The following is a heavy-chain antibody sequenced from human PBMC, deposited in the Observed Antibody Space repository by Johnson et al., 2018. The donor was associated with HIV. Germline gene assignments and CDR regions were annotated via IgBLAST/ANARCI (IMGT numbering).Heavy chain of an antibody. CDR2: IYSGGST. V-gene: IGHV3-66*01. Sequence: MQLVESGGGLVQPGGSLRLYCAASGFTVSSNYISWVRQAPGKGLAWVSVIYSGGSTYYADSVTGRFTISRDNSKNTLYLQMNSLRAEETAVYYCARDSLVGGPPQVDAFDIWGQGTMVTVSS. CDR3: ARDSLVGGPPQVDAFDI. D-gene: IGHD3-10*01. CDR1: GFTVSSNY. J-gene: IGHJ3*02.